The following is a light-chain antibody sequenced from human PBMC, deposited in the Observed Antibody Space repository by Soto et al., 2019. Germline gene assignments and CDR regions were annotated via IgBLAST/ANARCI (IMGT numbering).Light chain of an antibody. J-gene: IGKJ2*01. V-gene: IGKV3-20*01. CDR1: QSVSSSY. CDR3: QQYGSSPPYT. Sequence: EIVLTQSPGTLSLSPGERATLSCRASQSVSSSYLAWYQQKPGQAPRLLIYGASSRATGIPDRFSGSGSGTAFTLTIIRLEPEEFAVYYCQQYGSSPPYTFGQGTKLEIK. CDR2: GAS.